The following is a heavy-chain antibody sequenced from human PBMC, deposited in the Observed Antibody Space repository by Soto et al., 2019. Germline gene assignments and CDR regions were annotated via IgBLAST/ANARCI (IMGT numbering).Heavy chain of an antibody. CDR2: INPNSGGT. J-gene: IGHJ6*02. CDR1: GYTFTGYY. Sequence: ASVKVSCKASGYTFTGYYMHWVRQAPGQGLEWMGWINPNSGGTNYAQKFQGWVTMTRDTSISTAYMELSRLRSDDTAVYYCARVERFGESSAYYGMDVWGQGTTVTVSS. D-gene: IGHD3-10*01. V-gene: IGHV1-2*04. CDR3: ARVERFGESSAYYGMDV.